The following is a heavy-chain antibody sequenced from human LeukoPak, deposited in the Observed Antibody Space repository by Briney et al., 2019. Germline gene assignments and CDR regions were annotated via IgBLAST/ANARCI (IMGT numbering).Heavy chain of an antibody. Sequence: SETLSLTCAVYGGSFSGYYWSWIRQPPGKGLEWIGEINHSGSTNYNPSLKSRVTISVDTSKNQFSLKLSSVTAADTAVYYCAGAREGVGGWFDPWGQGTLVTVSS. D-gene: IGHD2-15*01. CDR3: AGAREGVGGWFDP. J-gene: IGHJ5*02. CDR1: GGSFSGYY. V-gene: IGHV4-34*01. CDR2: INHSGST.